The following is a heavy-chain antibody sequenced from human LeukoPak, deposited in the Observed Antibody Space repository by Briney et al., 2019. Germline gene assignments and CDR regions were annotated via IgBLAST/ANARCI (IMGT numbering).Heavy chain of an antibody. CDR2: ISAYNGHT. Sequence: ASVKVSCKASGYTFTNYDISWVRKAPGQGLEWMGWISAYNGHTDTAQKLQGRITMPTDTSTSTAYMELRSLRSDDTAVYFCARDQSLVAYSSTWFDYWGQGTLVIVSS. J-gene: IGHJ4*02. V-gene: IGHV1-18*01. D-gene: IGHD6-13*01. CDR1: GYTFTNYD. CDR3: ARDQSLVAYSSTWFDY.